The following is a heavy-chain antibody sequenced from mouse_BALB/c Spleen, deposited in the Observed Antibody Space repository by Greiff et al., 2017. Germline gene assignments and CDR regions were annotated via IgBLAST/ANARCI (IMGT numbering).Heavy chain of an antibody. Sequence: EVQLQQSGPELVKPGASVKISCKASGYSFTGYFMNWVMQSHGKSLEWIGRINPYNGDTFYNQKFKGKATLTVDKSSSTAHMELRSLASEDSAVYYCARGIYYGYDGGDFDDWGQGTTLTVSS. V-gene: IGHV1-20*02. CDR1: GYSFTGYF. CDR3: ARGIYYGYDGGDFDD. D-gene: IGHD2-2*01. J-gene: IGHJ2*01. CDR2: INPYNGDT.